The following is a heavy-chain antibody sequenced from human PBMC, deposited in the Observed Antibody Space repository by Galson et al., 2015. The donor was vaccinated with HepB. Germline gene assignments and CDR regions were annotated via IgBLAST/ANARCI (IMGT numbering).Heavy chain of an antibody. CDR2: IWYDGSNK. Sequence: SLRLSCAASGFTFSSYGMHWVRQAPGKGLEWVAVIWYDGSNKYYADSVKGRFTISRDNSKNTLYLQMNSLRADDTAVYYCATYNGGQRAFDIWGQGTMVTVSS. V-gene: IGHV3-33*01. J-gene: IGHJ3*02. CDR3: ATYNGGQRAFDI. D-gene: IGHD5-24*01. CDR1: GFTFSSYG.